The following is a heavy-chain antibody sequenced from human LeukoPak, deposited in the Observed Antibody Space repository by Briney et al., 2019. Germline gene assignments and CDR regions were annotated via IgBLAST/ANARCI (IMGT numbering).Heavy chain of an antibody. CDR2: IDPDGNTK. CDR3: ARDPAYGALDY. CDR1: GFTLSGSW. V-gene: IGHV3-7*01. D-gene: IGHD4-17*01. Sequence: AGGSLRLSCAASGFTLSGSWMTWVRQAPGRGLEWVANIDPDGNTKSYLDSVKGRFTISRDNARNSLYLQLNSLRAEDTSVYFCARDPAYGALDYWGQGTLVTVSS. J-gene: IGHJ4*02.